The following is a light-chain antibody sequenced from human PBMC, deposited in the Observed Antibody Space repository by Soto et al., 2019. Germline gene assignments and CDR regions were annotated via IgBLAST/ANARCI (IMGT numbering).Light chain of an antibody. CDR2: GAS. J-gene: IGKJ3*01. Sequence: EIVLTQSPGTLSLSPGERATLSCRASQSVSSSYLAWYQQKPGQAPRLLIYGASSRVTGISDRFSGSGSGTDFTLTISRLEPEDFAVYYCQQYGSSIFTFGPGTKVDIK. CDR3: QQYGSSIFT. CDR1: QSVSSSY. V-gene: IGKV3-20*01.